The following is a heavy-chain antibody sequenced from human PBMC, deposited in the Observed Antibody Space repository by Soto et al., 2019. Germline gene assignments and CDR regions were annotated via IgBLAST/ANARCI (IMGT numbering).Heavy chain of an antibody. CDR3: ARVGGYCSSTSCYAPFDY. Sequence: SETLSLTCAVSGGSISSGGYSWSWIRQPPGKGLEWIGYIYHSGSTYYNPSLKSRVTISVDRSKNQFSLELSSVTAADTAVYYCARVGGYCSSTSCYAPFDYWGQGTLVTVSS. V-gene: IGHV4-30-2*01. J-gene: IGHJ4*02. D-gene: IGHD2-2*01. CDR1: GGSISSGGYS. CDR2: IYHSGST.